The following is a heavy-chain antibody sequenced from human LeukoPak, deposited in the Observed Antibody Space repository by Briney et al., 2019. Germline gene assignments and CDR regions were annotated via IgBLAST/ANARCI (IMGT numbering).Heavy chain of an antibody. D-gene: IGHD3-22*01. CDR2: IRWYSGSI. Sequence: PGRSLRLSCAASGFTFDDYAMHWVRQAPGKGLEWVSGIRWYSGSIGYADSVKGRFTISRDNAKNSLYLQMNSLRAEDTALYYCAKDMGRYYDSSGSTSDYWGQGTLVTVSS. CDR3: AKDMGRYYDSSGSTSDY. J-gene: IGHJ4*02. CDR1: GFTFDDYA. V-gene: IGHV3-9*01.